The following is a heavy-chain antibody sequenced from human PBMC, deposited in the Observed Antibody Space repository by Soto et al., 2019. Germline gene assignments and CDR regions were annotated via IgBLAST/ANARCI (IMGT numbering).Heavy chain of an antibody. J-gene: IGHJ6*02. V-gene: IGHV1-69*13. D-gene: IGHD2-15*01. Sequence: VASVKVSCKASGGTFSSYAISWVRQAPGQGLEWMGGIIPIFGTANYAQKFQGRVTITADESTSTAYMELSSLRSEDTAVYYCATSIGTYCSGGSCYSNYYYYGMDVWGQGTTVTVSS. CDR1: GGTFSSYA. CDR3: ATSIGTYCSGGSCYSNYYYYGMDV. CDR2: IIPIFGTA.